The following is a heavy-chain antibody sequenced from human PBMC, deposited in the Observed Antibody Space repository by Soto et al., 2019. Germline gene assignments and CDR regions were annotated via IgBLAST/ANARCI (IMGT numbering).Heavy chain of an antibody. V-gene: IGHV4-59*01. J-gene: IGHJ4*02. CDR3: ARAGSYGDGMYYFDY. CDR2: IYYSGST. D-gene: IGHD4-17*01. Sequence: SETLSLTCTVSGGSISSYYWSWIRQPPGKGLEWIGYIYYSGSTNYNPSIKSRVTISVDTSKNQFSLKLSSVTAADTAVYYCARAGSYGDGMYYFDYWGQGTLVTVSS. CDR1: GGSISSYY.